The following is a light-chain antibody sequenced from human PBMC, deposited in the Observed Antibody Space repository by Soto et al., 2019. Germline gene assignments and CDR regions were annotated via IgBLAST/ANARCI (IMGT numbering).Light chain of an antibody. CDR1: QSVSSN. V-gene: IGKV3-20*01. J-gene: IGKJ1*01. Sequence: EIGMTQSPATLSVSPGERATLSCRASQSVSSNLAWYQHKPGQAPRLLIYGASSRATGIPDRFSGSGSGTDFTLTIGRLEPEDFAVYYCHQYGISPPRTFGQGTKVDNK. CDR2: GAS. CDR3: HQYGISPPRT.